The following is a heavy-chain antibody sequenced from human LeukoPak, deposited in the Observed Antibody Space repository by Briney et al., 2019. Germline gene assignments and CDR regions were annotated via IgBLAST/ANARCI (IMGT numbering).Heavy chain of an antibody. CDR2: ISWNSGSI. CDR3: AKEGGDYYDSSGFDY. CDR1: GFTFDDYA. V-gene: IGHV3-9*01. Sequence: GGSLRLSCAASGFTFDDYAMHWVRQAPGKGLEWVSGISWNSGSIGYADSVKGRFTISRDNAKNSLYLQMNSLRAEDTALYYCAKEGGDYYDSSGFDYWGQGTLVTVSS. D-gene: IGHD3-22*01. J-gene: IGHJ4*02.